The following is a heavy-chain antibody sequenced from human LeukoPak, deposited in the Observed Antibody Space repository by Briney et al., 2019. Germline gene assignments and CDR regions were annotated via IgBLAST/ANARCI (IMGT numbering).Heavy chain of an antibody. V-gene: IGHV3-9*01. CDR3: AKQGPTYSSSWYYFDY. Sequence: GRSLRPSCAASGFTFDDYAMHWVRQAPGKGLEWVSGISWNSGSIGYADSVKGRFTISRDNAKNSLYLQMNSLRAEDTALYYCAKQGPTYSSSWYYFDYWGQGTLVTVSS. CDR1: GFTFDDYA. J-gene: IGHJ4*02. D-gene: IGHD6-13*01. CDR2: ISWNSGSI.